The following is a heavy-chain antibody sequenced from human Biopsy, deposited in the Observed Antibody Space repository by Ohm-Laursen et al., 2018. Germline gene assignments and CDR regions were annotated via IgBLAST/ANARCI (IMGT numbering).Heavy chain of an antibody. Sequence: SLRLSCAASGFTFHDYSMHWVRQAPKKGLEWVAGISYNGGDIGYGDSVRGRFTISRDNAKKSLSLQLHSLRLEDTALYYCAKGRSSMTDAFNMWGQGTMVTVSS. CDR3: AKGRSSMTDAFNM. CDR1: GFTFHDYS. J-gene: IGHJ3*02. V-gene: IGHV3-9*01. CDR2: ISYNGGDI. D-gene: IGHD3-16*02.